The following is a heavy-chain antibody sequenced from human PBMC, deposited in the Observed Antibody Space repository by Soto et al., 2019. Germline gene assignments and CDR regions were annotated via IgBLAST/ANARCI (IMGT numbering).Heavy chain of an antibody. CDR3: ATGAPRPPSNDYGLDL. V-gene: IGHV3-23*01. Sequence: EVQLLESGGGMVQPGGSLRLSCAASTFTFRIYVMNWVRQAPGKGLEWVSAISGSGGATYYAESVKGRFTVSRDNSKNTLYLQMNSLRVYDTAVYFCATGAPRPPSNDYGLDLWGQGTTVTVS. D-gene: IGHD6-6*01. J-gene: IGHJ6*02. CDR1: TFTFRIYV. CDR2: ISGSGGAT.